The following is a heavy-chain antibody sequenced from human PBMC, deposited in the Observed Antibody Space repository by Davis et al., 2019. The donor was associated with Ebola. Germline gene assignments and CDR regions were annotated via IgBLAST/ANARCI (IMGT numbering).Heavy chain of an antibody. V-gene: IGHV3-23*01. CDR2: ISSGGGAP. D-gene: IGHD1-26*01. Sequence: GESLITSCAAPGFTFSTYAMGRLRQAPGKGLEWVSDISSGGGAPYYADSVKGRFTTFRDNPKNTLYLQMNSLRADDTAVYYCAKQRGVGAIDYDYWGRGTVVTVSS. J-gene: IGHJ4*02. CDR3: AKQRGVGAIDYDY. CDR1: GFTFSTYA.